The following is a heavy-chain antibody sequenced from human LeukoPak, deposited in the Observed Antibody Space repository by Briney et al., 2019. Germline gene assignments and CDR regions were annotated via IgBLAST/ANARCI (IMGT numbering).Heavy chain of an antibody. J-gene: IGHJ4*02. CDR3: ARDMMGPGACIDH. CDR2: IDIEGSGT. Sequence: PGGSLRLSCAASGFTFSSYWMLWVRQVPGKGLAWVSRIDIEGSGTAYADSVKGRFTVSRDDAKSTLYLQMNSLRAEDTGVYYCARDMMGPGACIDHWGQGTLVTVSS. V-gene: IGHV3-74*01. CDR1: GFTFSSYW. D-gene: IGHD1-26*01.